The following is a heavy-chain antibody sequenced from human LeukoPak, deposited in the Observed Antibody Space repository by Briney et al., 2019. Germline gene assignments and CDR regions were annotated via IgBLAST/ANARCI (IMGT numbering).Heavy chain of an antibody. D-gene: IGHD3-22*01. CDR1: GYTFTSYA. J-gene: IGHJ6*02. CDR2: INAGNGNT. CDR3: ARASSSSGYYYPYYYGMDV. Sequence: ASVKVSCKASGYTFTSYAMHWVRQAPGQRLEWMGWINAGNGNTEYSQKFQGRVTITRDTSASTAYMELSSLRSEDTAVYYCARASSSSGYYYPYYYGMDVWDQGTTVTVSS. V-gene: IGHV1-3*01.